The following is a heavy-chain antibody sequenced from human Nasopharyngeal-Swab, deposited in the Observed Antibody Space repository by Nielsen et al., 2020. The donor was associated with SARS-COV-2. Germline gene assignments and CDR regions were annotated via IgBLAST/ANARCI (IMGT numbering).Heavy chain of an antibody. V-gene: IGHV1-46*01. Sequence: ASVQVSCKASGYTFISYYIHWVRQAPGEGLEWMGVISTNGGGARYAQKFQGRVTMTSGASTSTVYMELSSLRSEDTAVYYCARGIGYHEFWSGYIDYWGQGTLVTVSS. J-gene: IGHJ4*02. CDR1: GYTFISYY. CDR2: ISTNGGGA. CDR3: ARGIGYHEFWSGYIDY. D-gene: IGHD3-3*01.